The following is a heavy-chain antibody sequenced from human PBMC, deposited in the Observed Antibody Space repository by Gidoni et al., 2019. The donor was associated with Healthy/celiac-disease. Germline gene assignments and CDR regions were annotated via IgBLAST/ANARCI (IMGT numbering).Heavy chain of an antibody. CDR1: GYSFTSYW. CDR3: ARLGTPYSSSSPFDY. Sequence: EVQLVQSGAEVKKPGESLRISCKGSGYSFTSYWISWVRQMPGKGLEWMGRIDPSDSYTNYSPSFQGHVTISADKSISTAYLQWSSLKASDTAMYYCARLGTPYSSSSPFDYWGQGTLVTVSS. CDR2: IDPSDSYT. V-gene: IGHV5-10-1*03. J-gene: IGHJ4*02. D-gene: IGHD6-6*01.